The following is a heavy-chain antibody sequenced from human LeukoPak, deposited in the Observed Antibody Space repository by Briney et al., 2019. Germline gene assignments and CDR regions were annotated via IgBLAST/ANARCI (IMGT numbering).Heavy chain of an antibody. J-gene: IGHJ4*02. CDR3: ARESRWELQEY. D-gene: IGHD1-26*01. V-gene: IGHV4-59*01. Sequence: SETLSLTCTVSGGSISSYYWCSIRQPPGKGLEWIGYIYYSGSTNYNPSLKSRVTISVDTSKNQFSLKLSSVTAADTAVYYCARESRWELQEYWGQGTLVTVSS. CDR1: GGSISSYY. CDR2: IYYSGST.